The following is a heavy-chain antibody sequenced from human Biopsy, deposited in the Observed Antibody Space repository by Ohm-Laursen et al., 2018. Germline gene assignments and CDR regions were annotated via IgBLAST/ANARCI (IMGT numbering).Heavy chain of an antibody. V-gene: IGHV3-11*04. CDR3: VRDNSRAPLGDISETFDL. CDR2: ISGSGDAK. Sequence: SLRLSCAASGFTFSDYYMSWIRQAPGKGLEWVSSISGSGDAKYYIDSVKGRFTISRDNAKSSLYLQMNSLRDEDTALYYCVRDNSRAPLGDISETFDLWGQGTMVTVSS. J-gene: IGHJ3*01. D-gene: IGHD6-19*01. CDR1: GFTFSDYY.